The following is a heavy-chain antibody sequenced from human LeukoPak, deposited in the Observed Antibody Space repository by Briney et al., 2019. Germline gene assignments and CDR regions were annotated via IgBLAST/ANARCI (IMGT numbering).Heavy chain of an antibody. D-gene: IGHD1-20*01. CDR1: GGALTSDY. CDR3: ARPNWNYWHFDL. V-gene: IGHV4-59*01. Sequence: SETLSLTCTVFGGALTSDYWSWIRQPPGKGLEWIGYIYYTGRTSYNPSLESRVSISVDMSKNQFSLKVSSVTAADTAVYYCARPNWNYWHFDLWGRGTLVTVSS. J-gene: IGHJ2*01. CDR2: IYYTGRT.